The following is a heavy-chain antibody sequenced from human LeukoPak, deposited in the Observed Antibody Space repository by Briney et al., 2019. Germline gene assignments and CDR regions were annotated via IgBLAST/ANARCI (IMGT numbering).Heavy chain of an antibody. V-gene: IGHV1-18*04. CDR1: GYTFTYYY. CDR2: INPDSDVT. J-gene: IGHJ4*01. CDR3: ARWSLYDFWSXYXXMGYFD. D-gene: IGHD3-3*01. Sequence: ASVKVTRKASGYTFTYYYIHWMRQPPGQGLEWMGFINPDSDVTSYAQKLQGRVTMTTDTSTSTAYMELRSLRSDDTAVYYCARWSLYDFWSXYXXMGYFD.